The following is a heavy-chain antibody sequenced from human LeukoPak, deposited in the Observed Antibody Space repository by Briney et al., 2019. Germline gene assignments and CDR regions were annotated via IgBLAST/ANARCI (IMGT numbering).Heavy chain of an antibody. J-gene: IGHJ4*02. CDR2: ISSSGSTI. D-gene: IGHD5-12*01. CDR3: ARDRSGYQRGVLPDY. V-gene: IGHV3-11*04. CDR1: GFTFSDYY. Sequence: PGGSLRLSCAASGFTFSDYYTSWIRQAPGKGLEWVSYISSSGSTIYYADSVKGRFTISRDNARNSLYLQMNSLRAEDTAVYYCARDRSGYQRGVLPDYWGQGTLVTVSS.